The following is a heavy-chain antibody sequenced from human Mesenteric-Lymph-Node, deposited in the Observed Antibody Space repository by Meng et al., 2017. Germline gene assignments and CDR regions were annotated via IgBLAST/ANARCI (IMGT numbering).Heavy chain of an antibody. J-gene: IGHJ4*02. CDR3: ARDFNDILTGYTISVDY. CDR1: GFTFSSYA. CDR2: TSYDGSNK. D-gene: IGHD3-9*01. V-gene: IGHV3-30*04. Sequence: GESLKISCAASGFTFSSYAMHWVRLAPGKGLEWVAVTSYDGSNKYYADSVKGRFTISRDNSKNTLYLQMNSLRAEDTAVYYCARDFNDILTGYTISVDYWGQGTLVTVSS.